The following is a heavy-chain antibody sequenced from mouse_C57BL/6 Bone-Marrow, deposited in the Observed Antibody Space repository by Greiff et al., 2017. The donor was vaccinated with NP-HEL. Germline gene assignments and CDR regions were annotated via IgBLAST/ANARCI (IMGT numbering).Heavy chain of an antibody. J-gene: IGHJ1*03. CDR2: ISNLAYSI. CDR1: GFTFSDYG. CDR3: ARSKGYFDV. V-gene: IGHV5-15*01. Sequence: EVQGVESGGGLVQPGGSLKLSCAASGFTFSDYGMAWVRQAPRKGPEWVAFISNLAYSIYYADTVTGRFTISRENAKNTLYLEMSSLRSEDTAMYYCARSKGYFDVWGTGTTVTVSS.